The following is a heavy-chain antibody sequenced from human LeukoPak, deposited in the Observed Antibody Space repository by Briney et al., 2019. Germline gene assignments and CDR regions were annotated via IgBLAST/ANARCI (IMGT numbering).Heavy chain of an antibody. D-gene: IGHD6-19*01. J-gene: IGHJ6*02. V-gene: IGHV4-59*01. CDR1: GGSISSYY. Sequence: SETLSLTCTVSGGSISSYYWSWIRQPPGKGLEWIGYIYYSGSTNYNPSLKSRVTISVDTSKNQFSLKLSSVTAAGTAVYYCAKTYSSGLYYGMDVWGQGTTVTVSS. CDR3: AKTYSSGLYYGMDV. CDR2: IYYSGST.